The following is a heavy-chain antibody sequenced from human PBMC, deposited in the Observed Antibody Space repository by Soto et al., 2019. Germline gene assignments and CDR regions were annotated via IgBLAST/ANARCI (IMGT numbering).Heavy chain of an antibody. CDR2: IYWDDDK. CDR1: GFSLSTSGVG. CDR3: AHPLYDIVTGINFDY. V-gene: IGHV2-5*02. D-gene: IGHD3-9*01. Sequence: QITLKESGPTLVKPTQTLTLTCTFSGFSLSTSGVGVGWIRQPPGKALEWLALIYWDDDKRCSPSLKSRLTITKDTSKNQVVLTMTNMDPVDKDTYYCAHPLYDIVTGINFDYWGQGTLVTVSS. J-gene: IGHJ4*02.